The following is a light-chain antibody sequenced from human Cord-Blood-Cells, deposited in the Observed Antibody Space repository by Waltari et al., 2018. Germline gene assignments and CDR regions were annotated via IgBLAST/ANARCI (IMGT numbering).Light chain of an antibody. Sequence: QSALTQPASVSGSPGQSITISCTGTSSDVGGYNSVSWYQHHPGKAPKLMIYDVSNRPSGVSKRFSGSKSGNTASLTISGLQAEDEADYYCSSYTSSSTLVVFGGGTKLTVL. V-gene: IGLV2-14*03. J-gene: IGLJ2*01. CDR2: DVS. CDR3: SSYTSSSTLVV. CDR1: SSDVGGYNS.